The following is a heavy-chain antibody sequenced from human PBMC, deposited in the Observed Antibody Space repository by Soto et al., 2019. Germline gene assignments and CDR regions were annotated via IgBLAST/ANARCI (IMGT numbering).Heavy chain of an antibody. Sequence: TLSLTCAVSGGSISSGGYSWSWLRQPPGKGLEWIGYIFHSGSTNYNPSLKSRVTISVDTSKNQFSLKLSSVTAADTAVYYCARGYGSSGYYFTHRSQNKRAEYFQHWGQGTLVTVSS. CDR1: GGSISSGGYS. J-gene: IGHJ1*01. CDR2: IFHSGST. CDR3: ARGYGSSGYYFTHRSQNKRAEYFQH. V-gene: IGHV4-30-2*01. D-gene: IGHD3-22*01.